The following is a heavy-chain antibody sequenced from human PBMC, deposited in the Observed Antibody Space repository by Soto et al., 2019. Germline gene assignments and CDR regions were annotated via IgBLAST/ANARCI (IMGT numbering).Heavy chain of an antibody. D-gene: IGHD4-17*01. CDR2: IWNDGSRQ. V-gene: IGHV3-33*01. Sequence: GGSLRLSCAVSGFTFSRYGMHWVRQAPGEGLEWVAVIWNDGSRQVYVDSVKCRFTISRDNSKNTLYLQMNSLRAEDTAVYYCARDDDYEANGLDYWGQGTLVTVSS. CDR3: ARDDDYEANGLDY. CDR1: GFTFSRYG. J-gene: IGHJ4*02.